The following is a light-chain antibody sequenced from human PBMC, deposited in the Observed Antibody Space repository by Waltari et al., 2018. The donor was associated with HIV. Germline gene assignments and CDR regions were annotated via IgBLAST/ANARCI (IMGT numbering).Light chain of an antibody. CDR1: NSDIGPSDY. CDR2: EVT. J-gene: IGLJ2*01. Sequence: QSALTQPPSASGSPGQSVTLSCTGTNSDIGPSDYVSWYQQHPGKAPKLVISEVTKRPSGVSDRFSGSKSGNTAFLTVSGLQAEDEADYYCSSFANRDGFYVLFGGGTRLTVL. V-gene: IGLV2-8*01. CDR3: SSFANRDGFYVL.